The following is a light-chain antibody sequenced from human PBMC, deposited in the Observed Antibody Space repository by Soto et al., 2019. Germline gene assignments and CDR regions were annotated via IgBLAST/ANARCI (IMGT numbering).Light chain of an antibody. CDR1: SSDIGDYNF. CDR3: GSYARSNNPFV. CDR2: EVS. V-gene: IGLV2-8*01. J-gene: IGLJ1*01. Sequence: QSALTQPPSASGSPGQSVTISCTGTSSDIGDYNFVSWYQHHPGKAPKVMIHEVSKRPSGVPDRFSGSKSGNTASLTVSGLQDEDEADYYCGSYARSNNPFVFGSGTKLTVL.